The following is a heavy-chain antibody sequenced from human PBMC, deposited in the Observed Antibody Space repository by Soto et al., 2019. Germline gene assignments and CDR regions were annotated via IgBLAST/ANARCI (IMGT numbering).Heavy chain of an antibody. Sequence: GGSRRLSCAASGFTFSSYWMHWVRQAPGKGLVWVSRINSDGSSTSYADSVKGRFTISRDNAKNTLYLQMNSLRAEDTAVYYCARDSSGWYWGYAFDIWGQGTMVTVSS. V-gene: IGHV3-74*01. CDR2: INSDGSST. CDR3: ARDSSGWYWGYAFDI. CDR1: GFTFSSYW. D-gene: IGHD6-19*01. J-gene: IGHJ3*02.